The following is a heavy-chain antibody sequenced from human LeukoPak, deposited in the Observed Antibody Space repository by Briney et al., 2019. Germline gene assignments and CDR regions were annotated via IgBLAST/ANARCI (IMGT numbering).Heavy chain of an antibody. CDR1: GFTFSSDA. CDR3: ANDFCHWD. Sequence: GGSLRHSRAASGFTFSSDAVCWVRQAPGKGLEWVSSISGSGDSTKYADSVKGRFTISRDNSKNTLYLQMNNLRAEDTALYYCANDFCHWDWGQGTLVTVSS. D-gene: IGHD7-27*01. V-gene: IGHV3-23*01. J-gene: IGHJ4*02. CDR2: ISGSGDST.